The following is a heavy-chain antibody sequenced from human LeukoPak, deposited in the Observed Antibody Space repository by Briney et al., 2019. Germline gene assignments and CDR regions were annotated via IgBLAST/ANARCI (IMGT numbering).Heavy chain of an antibody. J-gene: IGHJ4*02. CDR3: ASDPNRVVPAAMSGPYCFDY. D-gene: IGHD2-2*01. Sequence: PSETLSLTCSVSGGSISSYYWSWIRQPPGKGLEWIGYIYYSGSTNYNPSLKSRVTISVDTSKNQFSLKLSSVTAADTAVYYCASDPNRVVPAAMSGPYCFDYWGQGTLVTVSS. CDR1: GGSISSYY. V-gene: IGHV4-59*12. CDR2: IYYSGST.